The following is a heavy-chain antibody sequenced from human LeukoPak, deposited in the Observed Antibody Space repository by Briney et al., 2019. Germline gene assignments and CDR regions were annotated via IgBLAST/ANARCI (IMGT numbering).Heavy chain of an antibody. V-gene: IGHV1-18*01. CDR2: ISAYNGNT. Sequence: GASVKVSCKASGYTFTSYGISWVRQAPGQGLEWMGWISAYNGNTNYAQKLQGRVTMTTDTSTSTAYMELRSLRSDDTAVYYRARSRISPLYYYYMDVWGKGTTVTVSS. J-gene: IGHJ6*03. D-gene: IGHD2/OR15-2a*01. CDR1: GYTFTSYG. CDR3: ARSRISPLYYYYMDV.